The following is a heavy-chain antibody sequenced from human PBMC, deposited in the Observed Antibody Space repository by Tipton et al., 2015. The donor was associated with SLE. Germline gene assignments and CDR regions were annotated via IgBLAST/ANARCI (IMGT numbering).Heavy chain of an antibody. CDR3: ARTLYYYDSSVYSRYFDI. CDR2: IYYRGST. J-gene: IGHJ2*01. D-gene: IGHD3-22*01. CDR1: GGSISSYY. Sequence: TLSLTCTVSGGSISSYYWSWIRQPPGKGLEWIGYIYYRGSTNYSPSLKSRVSMSVDRSKNQFPLKLSSVTAADTAMYYCARTLYYYDSSVYSRYFDIWGRGTLVTVSS. V-gene: IGHV4-59*01.